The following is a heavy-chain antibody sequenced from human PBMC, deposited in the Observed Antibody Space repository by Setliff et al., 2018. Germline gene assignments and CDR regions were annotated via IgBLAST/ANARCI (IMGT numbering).Heavy chain of an antibody. V-gene: IGHV1-18*01. J-gene: IGHJ4*02. CDR1: GYTFTNFG. D-gene: IGHD3-10*01. CDR3: VRDWASGDDH. Sequence: ASVKVSCKASGYTFTNFGISWVRQAPGQGLEWMGWISAYNGNTNYAQELQGRVTMTTDTSTSTAYMELRSLRSDDTAVYYCVRDWASGDDHWGRGTLVTVSS. CDR2: ISAYNGNT.